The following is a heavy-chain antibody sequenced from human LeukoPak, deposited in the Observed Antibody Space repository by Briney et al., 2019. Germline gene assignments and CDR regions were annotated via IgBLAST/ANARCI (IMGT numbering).Heavy chain of an antibody. CDR3: ARVQAGYGDYDY. CDR1: GFTFSSYA. V-gene: IGHV3-64*01. CDR2: ISSNGGST. J-gene: IGHJ4*02. Sequence: PGGSLRLSCAASGFTFSSYAMHWVRQAPGKGLEYVSAISSNGGSTYYANSVKGRFTISRDNSKNTLYLQMGSLRAEDMAVYYCARVQAGYGDYDYWGQGTLVTVSS. D-gene: IGHD4-17*01.